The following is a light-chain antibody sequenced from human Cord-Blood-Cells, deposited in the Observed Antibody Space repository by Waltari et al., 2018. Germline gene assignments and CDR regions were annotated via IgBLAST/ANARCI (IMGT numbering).Light chain of an antibody. CDR3: QQYYSTPLT. CDR1: QSVLYSSNNKNY. Sequence: DFVMPQSPDSLAVSIGERATINCKSSQSVLYSSNNKNYLAWYQQKPGQPPKLLIYWASTREAGVPERFSGSGYGTDFTLTISSLQAEDVAVYYCQQYYSTPLTFGQGP. V-gene: IGKV4-1*01. J-gene: IGKJ1*01. CDR2: WAS.